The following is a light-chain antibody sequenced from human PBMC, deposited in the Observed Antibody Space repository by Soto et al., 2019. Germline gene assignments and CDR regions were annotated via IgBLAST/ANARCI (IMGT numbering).Light chain of an antibody. V-gene: IGKV3-20*01. Sequence: EIVVTQSPGTLSLSPGERATLSCRASQSVSSNSLAWYQQKPGQAPRLLIYGASSRATAIPDRFSGSGSGTDFTLTISRLDPEDFALYYCQQYGSSPLTFGGGTKVEIK. J-gene: IGKJ4*01. CDR2: GAS. CDR1: QSVSSNS. CDR3: QQYGSSPLT.